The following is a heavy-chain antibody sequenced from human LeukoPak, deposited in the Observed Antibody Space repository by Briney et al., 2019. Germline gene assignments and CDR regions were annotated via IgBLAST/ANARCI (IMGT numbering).Heavy chain of an antibody. Sequence: ASVKVSCKASGYTFTSYGISWVRQAPGQGLEWMGWISGYNGNTKNAQKLQGRVTMTTDTSTSTAYMELSSLRSEDTAVYYCARAGSPFDYWGQGTLVTVSS. J-gene: IGHJ4*02. CDR3: ARAGSPFDY. CDR1: GYTFTSYG. V-gene: IGHV1-18*01. CDR2: ISGYNGNT. D-gene: IGHD1-26*01.